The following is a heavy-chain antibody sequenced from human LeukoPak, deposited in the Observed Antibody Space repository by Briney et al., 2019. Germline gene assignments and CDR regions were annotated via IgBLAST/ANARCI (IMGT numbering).Heavy chain of an antibody. D-gene: IGHD3-10*01. CDR2: IRSKAYGGTT. CDR1: GFTLGDYA. V-gene: IGHV3-49*04. J-gene: IGHJ4*02. Sequence: GGSLRLSCTASGFTLGDYAMSWVRQAPGKGLEWVGFIRSKAYGGTTEYAASVKGRFTISRDDSKSIAYLQMNSLKTEDTAVYYCTRDRAYYGSGTYVDYWGQGTLVTVSS. CDR3: TRDRAYYGSGTYVDY.